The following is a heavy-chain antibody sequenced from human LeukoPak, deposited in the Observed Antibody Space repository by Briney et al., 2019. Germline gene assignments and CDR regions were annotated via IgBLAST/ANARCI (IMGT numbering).Heavy chain of an antibody. CDR3: ARDSHYYYDSSGVDAFDI. CDR1: GGSISSYY. D-gene: IGHD3-22*01. CDR2: IYYSGST. J-gene: IGHJ3*02. V-gene: IGHV4-59*01. Sequence: TSETLSLTCTVSGGSISSYYWSWIRQPPGKGLEWIGYIYYSGSTNYNPSLKSRVTISVDTSKNQFSLKLSSVTAADTAVYYCARDSHYYYDSSGVDAFDIWGQGTMVTVSS.